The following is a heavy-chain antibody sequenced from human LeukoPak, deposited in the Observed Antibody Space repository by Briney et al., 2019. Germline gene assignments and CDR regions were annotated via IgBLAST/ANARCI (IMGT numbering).Heavy chain of an antibody. Sequence: ASVKVSCKASGYTFTSYYMHWVRQAPGQGLEWMGIINPSGGSTSYAQKFQGRVTMTRDTSTSTVYMELSSLRSEHTAVYYCARDYGSDVRTRPFDYWGQGTLVTVSS. CDR1: GYTFTSYY. D-gene: IGHD3-10*02. CDR2: INPSGGST. CDR3: ARDYGSDVRTRPFDY. V-gene: IGHV1-46*01. J-gene: IGHJ4*02.